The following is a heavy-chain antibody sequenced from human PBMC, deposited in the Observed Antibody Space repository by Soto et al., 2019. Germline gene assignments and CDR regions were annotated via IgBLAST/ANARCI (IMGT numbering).Heavy chain of an antibody. CDR2: IFWNGGGQ. V-gene: IGHV3-9*02. CDR3: LKDISPGGLDK. D-gene: IGHD3-10*01. CDR1: GFRSNDHA. J-gene: IGHJ4*02. Sequence: EEQLVESGGDLVQPGRSLRLSCVASGFRSNDHAMHWIRQAPGKGQEWVAGIFWNGGGQGYADSVEGRCTISRDNAQNPLYLQMDSLRVEDSGLCYCLKDISPGGLDKWGQGTLVSVSS.